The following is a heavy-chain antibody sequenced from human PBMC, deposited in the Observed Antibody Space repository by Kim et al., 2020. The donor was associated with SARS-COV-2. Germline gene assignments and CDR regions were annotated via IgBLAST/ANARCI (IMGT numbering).Heavy chain of an antibody. D-gene: IGHD6-19*01. J-gene: IGHJ6*02. V-gene: IGHV3-11*05. CDR3: ARGDIAVVHYYGMDV. Sequence: SVKGRFTISRDNAKNSLYLQMNSLRAEDTAVYYCARGDIAVVHYYGMDVWGQGTTVTVSS.